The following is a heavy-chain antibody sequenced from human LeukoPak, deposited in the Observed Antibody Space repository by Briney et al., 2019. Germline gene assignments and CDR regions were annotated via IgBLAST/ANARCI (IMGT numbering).Heavy chain of an antibody. CDR1: GYSISSGYY. CDR3: ARRSSWYIAEYFQH. CDR2: IYHSGST. J-gene: IGHJ1*01. V-gene: IGHV4-38-2*02. Sequence: SETLSLTCTVSGYSISSGYYWGWIRQPPGKGLEWIGSIYHSGSTYYNPSLKSRVTISVDTSKNQFSLKLSSVTAADTAVYYCARRSSWYIAEYFQHWGQGTLVTVSS. D-gene: IGHD6-13*01.